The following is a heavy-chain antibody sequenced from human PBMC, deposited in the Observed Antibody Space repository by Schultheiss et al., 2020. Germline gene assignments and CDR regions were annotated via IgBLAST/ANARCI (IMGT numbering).Heavy chain of an antibody. J-gene: IGHJ4*02. D-gene: IGHD4-17*01. CDR3: ARALPVSLTTRFPFDD. V-gene: IGHV3-23*01. CDR1: GFTFSSYA. CDR2: ISGSGGST. Sequence: GGSLRLSCAASGFTFSSYAMSWVRQAPGKGLEWVSAISGSGGSTYYADSVKGRFTISRDNSKNTLYLQMNSLRAEDTAVYYCARALPVSLTTRFPFDDWGQGTLVTVSS.